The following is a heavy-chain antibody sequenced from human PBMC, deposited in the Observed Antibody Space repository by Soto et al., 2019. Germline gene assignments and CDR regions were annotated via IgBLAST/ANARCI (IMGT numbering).Heavy chain of an antibody. CDR1: GYTFTGYY. D-gene: IGHD1-7*01. V-gene: IGHV1-2*04. Sequence: ASVKVSCKASGYTFTGYYMHWVRQAPGQGLEWMGWINPNSGGTNYAQKFQGWVTMTRDTSISTAYMELSRLRSDDTAVYYCARGSGWNSLSSYYYYYYGMDVWGQGTTVTVSS. J-gene: IGHJ6*02. CDR2: INPNSGGT. CDR3: ARGSGWNSLSSYYYYYYGMDV.